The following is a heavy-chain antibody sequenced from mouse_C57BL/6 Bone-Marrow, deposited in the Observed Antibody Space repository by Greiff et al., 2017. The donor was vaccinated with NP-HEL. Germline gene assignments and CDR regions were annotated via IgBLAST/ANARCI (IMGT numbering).Heavy chain of an antibody. V-gene: IGHV3-6*01. CDR3: SRDRDYYGSPWYAMDY. CDR1: GYSITSGYY. CDR2: ISYDGSN. Sequence: DVKLQESGPGLVKPSQSLSLTCSVTGYSITSGYYWNWIRQFPGNKLEWMGYISYDGSNNYNPSLKNRIPITRDTSKNQFFLKLNSVTTEDTATYYCSRDRDYYGSPWYAMDYWGQGTSVTVSS. D-gene: IGHD1-1*01. J-gene: IGHJ4*01.